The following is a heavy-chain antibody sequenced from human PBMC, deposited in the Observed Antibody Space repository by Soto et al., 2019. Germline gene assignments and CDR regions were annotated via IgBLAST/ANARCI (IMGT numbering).Heavy chain of an antibody. CDR2: IWYDGSNK. Sequence: PVVSLRRSCSSSVFTFRNHGIYLFRQAPVKGLEWVSFIWYDGSNKYYADSVKGRFTIPRDNSKNKLYLQMNSLRAEDTAVYYCARDVGWSAGRFDPSGKGTLV. CDR1: VFTFRNHG. D-gene: IGHD6-13*01. CDR3: ARDVGWSAGRFDP. V-gene: IGHV3-33*01. J-gene: IGHJ5*02.